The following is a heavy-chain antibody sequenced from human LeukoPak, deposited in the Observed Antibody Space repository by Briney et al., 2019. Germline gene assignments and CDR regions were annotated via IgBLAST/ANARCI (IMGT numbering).Heavy chain of an antibody. CDR3: AKDIGIAVAGGEFS. Sequence: GGSLRLSCAASGFTFDDYAMHWVRQAPGKGLEWVSGISWNSGSIGYADSVKGRFTISRDDAKNSLYLQMNSLRAEDTALYYCAKDIGIAVAGGEFSWGQGTLVTVSS. D-gene: IGHD6-19*01. J-gene: IGHJ4*02. CDR1: GFTFDDYA. CDR2: ISWNSGSI. V-gene: IGHV3-9*01.